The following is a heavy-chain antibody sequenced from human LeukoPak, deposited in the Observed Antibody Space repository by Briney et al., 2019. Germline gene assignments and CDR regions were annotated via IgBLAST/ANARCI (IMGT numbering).Heavy chain of an antibody. D-gene: IGHD1-26*01. V-gene: IGHV1-69*04. CDR2: IIPILGIA. Sequence: SVKVSCKASGGTFSSYAISWVRQAPGQGLEWMGRIIPILGIANYAQKFQGRVTITADKSTSTAYMELSSLRSEDTAVYYCARDYLQELPNYWGQGTLVTVSS. J-gene: IGHJ4*02. CDR1: GGTFSSYA. CDR3: ARDYLQELPNY.